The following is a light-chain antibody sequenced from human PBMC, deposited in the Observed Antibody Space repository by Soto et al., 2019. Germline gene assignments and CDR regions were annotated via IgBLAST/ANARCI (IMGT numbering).Light chain of an antibody. J-gene: IGKJ2*01. V-gene: IGKV1-5*03. Sequence: DIQMTQSPSTLSASVGDRVTITCRASQSISSWLAWYQQKPGKAPKLLIYQASSLESGLPSGFSGSGSGTEFTLTISSLQPDDFATYYCQQYNSYPYTFGQGTKLEIK. CDR3: QQYNSYPYT. CDR1: QSISSW. CDR2: QAS.